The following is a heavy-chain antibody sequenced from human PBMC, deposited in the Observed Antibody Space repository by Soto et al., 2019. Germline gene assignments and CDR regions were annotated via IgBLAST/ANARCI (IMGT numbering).Heavy chain of an antibody. D-gene: IGHD3-22*01. CDR1: GYTFTGYY. CDR2: INPNSGGT. V-gene: IGHV1-2*04. Sequence: ASVKVSCKASGYTFTGYYMHWVRQAPGQGLEWMGWINPNSGGTNYAQKFQGWVTMTRDTSISTAYMELSRLRSDDTAVYYCARGYYYDSSGQAFDIWGQGTMVTVPS. CDR3: ARGYYYDSSGQAFDI. J-gene: IGHJ3*02.